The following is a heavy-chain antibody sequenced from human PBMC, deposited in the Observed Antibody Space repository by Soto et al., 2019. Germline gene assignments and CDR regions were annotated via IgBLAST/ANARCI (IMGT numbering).Heavy chain of an antibody. D-gene: IGHD3-3*01. V-gene: IGHV4-4*02. Sequence: QVQLQESGPGLVKPSGTLSLTCAVSGDSMSNTNWWSWVRQPPGKGLEWIGEIYHSGSTNYNPSFKSRVTISVDKSKNQFSLNLTSVTAAATAVYYCAKRTLRRLRFVETHWGQGTLVTVSS. CDR3: AKRTLRRLRFVETH. J-gene: IGHJ4*02. CDR1: GDSMSNTNW. CDR2: IYHSGST.